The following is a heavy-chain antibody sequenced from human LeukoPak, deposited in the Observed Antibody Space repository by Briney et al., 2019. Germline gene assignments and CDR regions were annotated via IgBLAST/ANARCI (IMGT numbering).Heavy chain of an antibody. CDR1: GYTFTSYG. V-gene: IGHV1-18*01. Sequence: ASVKVSCKASGYTFTSYGISWVRQAPGQGLEWMGWISAYNGNTNYAQKLQGRVTMTTDTSTSTAYMELRSLRSDDTAVYYCASGICSGGNCSLGYWGQGTLVTVSS. CDR3: ASGICSGGNCSLGY. D-gene: IGHD2-15*01. CDR2: ISAYNGNT. J-gene: IGHJ4*02.